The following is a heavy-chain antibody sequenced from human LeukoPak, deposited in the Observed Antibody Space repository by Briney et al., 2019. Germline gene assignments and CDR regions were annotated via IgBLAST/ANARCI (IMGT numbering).Heavy chain of an antibody. CDR3: ARGGYYDSSGYHYFDY. D-gene: IGHD3-22*01. V-gene: IGHV4-34*01. Sequence: SETLSLTCTVSGGSFSGYYWSWIRQPPGKGLEWIGEINHSGSTNYNPSLKSRVTISVDTSKNQFSLKLSSVTAADTAVYYCARGGYYDSSGYHYFDYWGQGTLVTVSS. CDR1: GGSFSGYY. J-gene: IGHJ4*02. CDR2: INHSGST.